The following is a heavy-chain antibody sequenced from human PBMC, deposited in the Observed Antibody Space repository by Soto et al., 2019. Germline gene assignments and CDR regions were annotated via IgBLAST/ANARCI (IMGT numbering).Heavy chain of an antibody. V-gene: IGHV3-13*01. CDR3: ASGGRGSSWYEGGSRIDY. CDR2: IGAAGDT. J-gene: IGHJ4*01. CDR1: GFTFSSYD. Sequence: EVQPVESGGGLVQPGGSLRLSCAASGFTFSSYDMHWVRQVTGKGLEWVSAIGAAGDTYYPDSVKGRFTISREIAKNSLYLQMNSLRDEDTAVYYCASGGRGSSWYEGGSRIDYWGHGTLVTVSS. D-gene: IGHD6-13*01.